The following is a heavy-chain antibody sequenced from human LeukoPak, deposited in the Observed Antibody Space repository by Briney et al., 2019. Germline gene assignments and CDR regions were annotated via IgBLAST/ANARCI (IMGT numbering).Heavy chain of an antibody. D-gene: IGHD1-26*01. Sequence: SETLSLTCAVSGDSISSSKWWSWVRQAPGKGLEWIGEIHHGGSTNYNPSLKSRVTISIDKSKNQFSLKMSSVTAADTAVYYCARSRDTTNYYGMDVWGQGTTVTVSS. CDR2: IHHGGST. CDR1: GDSISSSKW. J-gene: IGHJ6*02. V-gene: IGHV4-4*02. CDR3: ARSRDTTNYYGMDV.